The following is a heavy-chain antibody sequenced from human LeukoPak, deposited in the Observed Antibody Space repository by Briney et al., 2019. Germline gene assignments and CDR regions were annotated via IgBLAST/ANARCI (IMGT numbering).Heavy chain of an antibody. CDR3: AREGETAMSCNWFDP. CDR2: IIPIFGTA. V-gene: IGHV1-69*06. J-gene: IGHJ5*02. Sequence: ASVKVSCKASGGTFSSYAISWVRQAPGQGLEWMGGIIPIFGTANYAQKFQGRVTITADKSTSTAYMELSSLRSEDTAVYYCAREGETAMSCNWFDPWGQGTLVTVSS. D-gene: IGHD5-18*01. CDR1: GGTFSSYA.